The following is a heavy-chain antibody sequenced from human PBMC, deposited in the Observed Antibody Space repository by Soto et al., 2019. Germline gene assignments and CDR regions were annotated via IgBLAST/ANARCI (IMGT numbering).Heavy chain of an antibody. CDR3: SRMMDSSTTSGPSVS. CDR1: GFSLSTRLMC. CDR2: IDWDDDK. Sequence: SGATLVNPTRTLTLPCPFSGFSLSTRLMCMRWIRQPPGKALEWLALIDWDDDKYYSTSLKTRLTISKDTSKNQVVLTMTNMDPVDTATYYFSRMMDSSTTSGPSVSWGQEIPIT. V-gene: IGHV2-70*01. J-gene: IGHJ5*02. D-gene: IGHD5-12*01.